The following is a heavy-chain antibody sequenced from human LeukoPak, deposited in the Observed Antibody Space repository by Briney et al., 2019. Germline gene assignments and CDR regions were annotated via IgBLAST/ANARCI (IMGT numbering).Heavy chain of an antibody. Sequence: GGSLRLSCAASGFTFGNSWVHWVRQAPGKGLVWVSLINADGSTTTYADSVKGRFTISRDNARNTVSLQMNSLTLEDTAVYYCVVVVEPPDSDGFDVWGQGTMITVSS. V-gene: IGHV3-74*01. D-gene: IGHD1-14*01. CDR2: INADGSTT. CDR1: GFTFGNSW. J-gene: IGHJ3*01. CDR3: VVVVEPPDSDGFDV.